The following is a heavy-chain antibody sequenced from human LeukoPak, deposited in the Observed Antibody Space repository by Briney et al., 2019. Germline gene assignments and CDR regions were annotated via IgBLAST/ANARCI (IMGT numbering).Heavy chain of an antibody. J-gene: IGHJ5*02. CDR3: AGLKDYGDYGFDP. V-gene: IGHV4-4*02. D-gene: IGHD4-17*01. Sequence: PSETLSLTCAVSGGSISSSNWWSWVRQPPGKGLEWIGEIYHSGSTNYNPSLKSRVTISVDKSKNQFSLKLSSVTAADTGVYYCAGLKDYGDYGFDPWGQGTLVTVSS. CDR2: IYHSGST. CDR1: GGSISSSNW.